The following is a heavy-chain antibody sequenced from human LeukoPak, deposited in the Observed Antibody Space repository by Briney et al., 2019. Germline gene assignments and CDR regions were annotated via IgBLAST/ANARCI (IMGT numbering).Heavy chain of an antibody. J-gene: IGHJ5*02. CDR2: IHRSGRT. V-gene: IGHV4-4*07. D-gene: IGHD3-10*01. CDR1: GGYINDYY. Sequence: SGTLSLTCTVSGGYINDYYWSWIRQAAGKGLEWIGRIHRSGRTNYNPSLKSRVAMSIDTPNNQFSLKLSSVTAADTAVYYCARRYYYYGSGSYYTAWGQGTLVTVSS. CDR3: ARRYYYYGSGSYYTA.